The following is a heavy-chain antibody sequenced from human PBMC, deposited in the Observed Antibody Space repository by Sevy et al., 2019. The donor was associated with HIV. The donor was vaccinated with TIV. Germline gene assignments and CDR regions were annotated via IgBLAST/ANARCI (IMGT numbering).Heavy chain of an antibody. CDR3: AREQWLGHFDY. D-gene: IGHD6-19*01. V-gene: IGHV3-33*01. CDR1: GFTFSSYG. Sequence: GGSLRLSCAASGFTFSSYGMHWVRQAPGKGLEWVAVIWYDGSNKYYADSVKGRFTISRDNSKNTLYLQMNSLRVEDTAVYYCAREQWLGHFDYWGQGTLVTVSS. J-gene: IGHJ4*02. CDR2: IWYDGSNK.